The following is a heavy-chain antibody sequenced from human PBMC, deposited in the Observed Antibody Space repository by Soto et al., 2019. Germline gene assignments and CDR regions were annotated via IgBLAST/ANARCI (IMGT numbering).Heavy chain of an antibody. J-gene: IGHJ6*02. D-gene: IGHD2-2*01. V-gene: IGHV3-21*01. CDR2: ISSSSSYI. CDR3: ARDQCSSTSCYYYYGMDV. CDR1: GFTFSSYS. Sequence: GGSLRLSCAASGFTFSSYSMNWVRQAPGKGLEWVSSISSSSSYIYYADSVKGRFTISRDNAKNSLYLQMNSLRAEDTAVYYCARDQCSSTSCYYYYGMDVWGQGTTVTVSS.